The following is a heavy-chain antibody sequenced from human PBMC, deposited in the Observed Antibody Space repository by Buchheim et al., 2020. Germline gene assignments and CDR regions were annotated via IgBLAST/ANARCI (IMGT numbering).Heavy chain of an antibody. CDR3: ARVLVVPAAPVGWFDP. D-gene: IGHD2-2*01. Sequence: QVQLQESGPGLVKPSETLSLTCTVSGGSVSSGSYYWSWIRQPPGKGLEWIGYIYYSGSTNYNPSLKSRVTISVDTSKNQFSLKLSSVTAADTAVYYCARVLVVPAAPVGWFDPWGQGTL. J-gene: IGHJ5*02. V-gene: IGHV4-61*01. CDR2: IYYSGST. CDR1: GGSVSSGSYY.